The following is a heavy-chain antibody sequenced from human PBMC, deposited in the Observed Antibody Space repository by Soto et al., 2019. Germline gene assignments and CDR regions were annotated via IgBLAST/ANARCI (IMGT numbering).Heavy chain of an antibody. CDR2: TIPVFNTA. D-gene: IGHD3-10*01. CDR3: ARGVYGSGNYYTGPSAFDI. CDR1: GGTLSDHG. Sequence: QVQLEQSGAAVKKPGSSVKISCKASGGTLSDHGVSWLRQAPGQGLEWVGGTIPVFNTAKYAPKFQGRVTIAADKSTNIADMELGSLRSDDTAFYYCARGVYGSGNYYTGPSAFDIWGQGTLVIVSS. V-gene: IGHV1-69*06. J-gene: IGHJ3*02.